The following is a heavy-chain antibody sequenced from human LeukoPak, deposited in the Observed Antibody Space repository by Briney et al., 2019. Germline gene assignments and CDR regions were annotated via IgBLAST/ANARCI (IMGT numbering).Heavy chain of an antibody. D-gene: IGHD6-19*01. Sequence: PGGSLRLSCAASGFTFSSYAMHWVRQAPGKGLEWVAVISYDGSNEYYADSVKGRFTISRDNSKNTLYLQMNSLRAEDTAVYYCARTVAGSYYFDYWGQGTLVTVSS. J-gene: IGHJ4*02. CDR1: GFTFSSYA. CDR2: ISYDGSNE. V-gene: IGHV3-30*04. CDR3: ARTVAGSYYFDY.